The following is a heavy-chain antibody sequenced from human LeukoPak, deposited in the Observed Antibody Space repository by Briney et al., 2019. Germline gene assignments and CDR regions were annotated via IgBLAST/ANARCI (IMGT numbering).Heavy chain of an antibody. D-gene: IGHD6-13*01. CDR2: ISYDGRNK. CDR3: AKDGSVAAADYYFDY. V-gene: IGHV3-30*18. Sequence: GGSLRLSCAVSGFTFSNYGMHWVRQAPGKGLEWVAVISYDGRNKYHADSVKGRFTISRDNSKNMLYLQMNSLRAEDTAVYYCAKDGSVAAADYYFDYWGQGTLVTVSS. CDR1: GFTFSNYG. J-gene: IGHJ4*02.